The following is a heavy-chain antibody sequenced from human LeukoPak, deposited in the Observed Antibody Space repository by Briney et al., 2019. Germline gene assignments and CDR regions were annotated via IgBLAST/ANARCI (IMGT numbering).Heavy chain of an antibody. J-gene: IGHJ4*02. CDR1: GASIRSYY. CDR2: ISYSGYT. Sequence: PSETLSPTCTVSGASIRSYYWSWIRQAPGKGLEWVGFISYSGYTSYSPSLKSRVAISVDTSKSQFSLRLTSMTAADTAIYYCARGRNDNGGMFFDSWAQGTLVTVSS. CDR3: ARGRNDNGGMFFDS. D-gene: IGHD4-23*01. V-gene: IGHV4-59*01.